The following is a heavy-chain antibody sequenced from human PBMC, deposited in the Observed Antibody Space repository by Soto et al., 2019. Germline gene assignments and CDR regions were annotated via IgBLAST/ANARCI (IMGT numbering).Heavy chain of an antibody. V-gene: IGHV4-59*08. CDR3: ARRWGDYFDY. CDR2: IYYSGST. D-gene: IGHD3-16*01. Sequence: QVQLQEPGPGLVKPSETLSLTCTVSGGSISSYYWSWIRQPPGKGLEWIGDIYYSGSTNYNPSPTSRVTISVDTSKNQFTPKLSSVTAADTAVYYCARRWGDYFDYWGQGTLVTVSS. J-gene: IGHJ4*02. CDR1: GGSISSYY.